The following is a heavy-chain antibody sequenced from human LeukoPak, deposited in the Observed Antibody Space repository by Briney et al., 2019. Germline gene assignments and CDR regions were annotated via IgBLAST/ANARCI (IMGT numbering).Heavy chain of an antibody. CDR1: GGSISSGDYY. D-gene: IGHD4-17*01. Sequence: SETLSLTCTVSGGSISSGDYYWSWIRQPPGKGLEWIGYIYYSGSTYYNPSLKSRVTISVDTSKNQFSLKLSSVTAAGTAVYYCARTTVTVSHFDYWGQGTLVTVSS. J-gene: IGHJ4*02. CDR3: ARTTVTVSHFDY. CDR2: IYYSGST. V-gene: IGHV4-30-4*08.